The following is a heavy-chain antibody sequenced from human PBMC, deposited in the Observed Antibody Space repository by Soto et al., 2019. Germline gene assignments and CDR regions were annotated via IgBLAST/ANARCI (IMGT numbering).Heavy chain of an antibody. J-gene: IGHJ4*02. CDR2: ISGSGGST. CDR3: AKDLTMWQWLDFDY. D-gene: IGHD6-19*01. V-gene: IGHV3-23*01. Sequence: EVQLLESGGGLLQPGGSLSLSCAASGFTFSSYAMSWVRQAPGKGLAWVSAISGSGGSTYYAASVKGRFTISRDNSKNTLYLQMNSLRAEDTAVYYCAKDLTMWQWLDFDYWGQGTLVTVSS. CDR1: GFTFSSYA.